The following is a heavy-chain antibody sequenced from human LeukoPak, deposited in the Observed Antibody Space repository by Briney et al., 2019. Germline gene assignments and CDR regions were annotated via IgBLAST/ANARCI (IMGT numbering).Heavy chain of an antibody. J-gene: IGHJ6*02. CDR2: ISGSGGST. V-gene: IGHV3-23*01. CDR1: GFTFSSYA. Sequence: PGGSLRLSCATSGFTFSSYAMSWARQAPGKGLEWVSAISGSGGSTYYADSVKGRFTISRDNSKNTLYLQMNSLRAEDTAVYYCAKDLRHYYDFWSGSVSYYGMDVWGQGTTVTVSS. D-gene: IGHD3-3*01. CDR3: AKDLRHYYDFWSGSVSYYGMDV.